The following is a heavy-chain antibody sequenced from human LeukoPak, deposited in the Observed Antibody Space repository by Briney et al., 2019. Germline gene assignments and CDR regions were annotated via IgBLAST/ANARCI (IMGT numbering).Heavy chain of an antibody. V-gene: IGHV4-34*01. CDR3: ARVRRTGTTIFGVVTNYYFDY. Sequence: SETLSLTCAVYGGSFSGYYWSWIRQPPGKGLEWIGEINHSGSTNYNPSLKSRVTISVDTSKNQFSLKLSSVTAADTAVYYCARVRRTGTTIFGVVTNYYFDYWGQGTLVTVSS. CDR2: INHSGST. D-gene: IGHD3-3*01. CDR1: GGSFSGYY. J-gene: IGHJ4*02.